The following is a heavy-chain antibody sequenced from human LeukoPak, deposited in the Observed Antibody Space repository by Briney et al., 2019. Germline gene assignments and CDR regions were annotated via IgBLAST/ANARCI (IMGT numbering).Heavy chain of an antibody. J-gene: IGHJ4*02. Sequence: SETLSLTCTVSGDSISRGSYYWGWIRQPAGKAPEWIGYIYHRGSATYNPSLKSRVAISLDTSKNQFSLKLSSVTAADTAVYYCARGGTYYTSGSYLGYWGQGTLVTVSS. CDR2: IYHRGSA. CDR3: ARGGTYYTSGSYLGY. CDR1: GDSISRGSYY. D-gene: IGHD3-10*01. V-gene: IGHV4-61*10.